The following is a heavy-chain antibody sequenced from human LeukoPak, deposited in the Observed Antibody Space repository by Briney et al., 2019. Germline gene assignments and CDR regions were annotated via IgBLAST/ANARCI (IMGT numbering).Heavy chain of an antibody. D-gene: IGHD3-22*01. V-gene: IGHV3-11*01. J-gene: IGHJ4*02. Sequence: GGSLRLSCAASGFTFSDYYMSWIRQAPGKGLEWVSYISSSGSTIYYADSVKGRFTISRDNGRNSLYLQMNSLRAEDTAVYYCAREGYDSTGYYPGHWGQGTLVTVSS. CDR3: AREGYDSTGYYPGH. CDR1: GFTFSDYY. CDR2: ISSSGSTI.